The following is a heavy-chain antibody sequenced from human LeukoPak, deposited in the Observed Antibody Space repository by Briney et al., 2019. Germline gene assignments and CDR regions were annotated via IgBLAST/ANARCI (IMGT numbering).Heavy chain of an antibody. J-gene: IGHJ4*02. Sequence: GRSLRLSCAASGFTFTTYGIHWVRQAPGKGLEWVAVTSYDGSNKDYADSVKGRFTISRENYKSTLSLQMNSLRTEDTAVYYCAKDQIGWAPGYSSGPLDSWGQGTLVIASS. V-gene: IGHV3-30*18. CDR3: AKDQIGWAPGYSSGPLDS. D-gene: IGHD6-19*01. CDR1: GFTFTTYG. CDR2: TSYDGSNK.